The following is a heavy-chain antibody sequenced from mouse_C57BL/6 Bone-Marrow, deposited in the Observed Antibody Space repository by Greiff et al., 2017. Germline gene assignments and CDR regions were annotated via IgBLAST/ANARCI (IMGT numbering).Heavy chain of an antibody. D-gene: IGHD5-5*01. CDR3: GSLPPQGAF. V-gene: IGHV2-6*01. J-gene: IGHJ3*01. CDR1: GFSLTSYG. CDR2: IWGVGGT. Sequence: VKLMESGPGLVAPSQSLSITCTVSGFSLTSYGVDWVRQSPGKGLEWLGVIWGVGGTNYNSALKSRLSISKDNSKSQVFLKLNSLQTADTAMYYWGSLPPQGAFGGQGTLVTVSA.